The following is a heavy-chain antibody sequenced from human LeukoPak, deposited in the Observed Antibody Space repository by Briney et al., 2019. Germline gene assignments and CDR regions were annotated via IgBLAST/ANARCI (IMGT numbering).Heavy chain of an antibody. CDR3: AQSFCSGGACAFDY. CDR1: GFTFSSHA. CDR2: IRDSGGAT. V-gene: IGHV3-23*01. D-gene: IGHD2-15*01. J-gene: IGHJ4*02. Sequence: GGSLRLSCAASGFTFSSHAMSWVRQAPGKGLEWVSTIRDSGGATYYADSVKDRFTISRDNSKNTLYLQMNSLRAEDAAIYYCAQSFCSGGACAFDYWGQGTLVTVSS.